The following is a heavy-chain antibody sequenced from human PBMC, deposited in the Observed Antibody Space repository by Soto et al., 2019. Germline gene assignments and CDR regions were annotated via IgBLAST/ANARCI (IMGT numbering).Heavy chain of an antibody. CDR3: ATYTFYYYYGMDV. Sequence: SVKVACKSSVYTLTSYYMHFVRQAPGQGLEWMGIINPSSGSTSYAQKFQGRVTMTRDTSTSTVYMELSSLRSEDTAVYYCATYTFYYYYGMDVWGQGTTVTVS. J-gene: IGHJ6*02. CDR2: INPSSGST. V-gene: IGHV1-46*01. CDR1: VYTLTSYY. D-gene: IGHD3-16*01.